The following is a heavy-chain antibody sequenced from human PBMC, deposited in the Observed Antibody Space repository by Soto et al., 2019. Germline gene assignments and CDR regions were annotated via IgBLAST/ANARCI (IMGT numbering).Heavy chain of an antibody. CDR1: GYTFTSDY. V-gene: IGHV1-46*01. D-gene: IGHD1-26*01. Sequence: ASVQVPCKASGYTFTSDYMHWVRQAPGQGLEWMGIINPSGGSTSYAQKFQGRVTMTRDTSTSTVYMELSSLRSEDTAVYYCARGGVGATTSDYWGQGTLVTVSS. CDR3: ARGGVGATTSDY. CDR2: INPSGGST. J-gene: IGHJ4*02.